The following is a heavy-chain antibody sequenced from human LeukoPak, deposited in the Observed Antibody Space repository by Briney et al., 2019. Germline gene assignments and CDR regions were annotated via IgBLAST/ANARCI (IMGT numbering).Heavy chain of an antibody. Sequence: GGSLRLSCTASGFTFSGAWMTWVRQAPGKGLEWVANIREDGTEKNYVDSVKGRFTISRDNAKKSVYLQMNSLRAEDTAVYYCARGSTYSSGWYTGFDYWGQGTLVTVSS. CDR2: IREDGTEK. D-gene: IGHD6-19*01. CDR1: GFTFSGAW. V-gene: IGHV3-7*01. J-gene: IGHJ4*02. CDR3: ARGSTYSSGWYTGFDY.